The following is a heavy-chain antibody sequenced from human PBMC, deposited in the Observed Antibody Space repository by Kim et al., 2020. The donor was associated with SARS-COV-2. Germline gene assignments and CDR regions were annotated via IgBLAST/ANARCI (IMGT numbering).Heavy chain of an antibody. D-gene: IGHD3-10*01. CDR2: IWYDGSNK. V-gene: IGHV3-33*01. Sequence: GGSLRLSCAASGFTFSSYGMHWVRQAPGKGLEWVAVIWYDGSNKYYADSVKGRFTISRDNSKNTLYLQMNSLRAEDTAVYYCARESYGSGNAFDIWGQGTMVTVSS. J-gene: IGHJ3*02. CDR3: ARESYGSGNAFDI. CDR1: GFTFSSYG.